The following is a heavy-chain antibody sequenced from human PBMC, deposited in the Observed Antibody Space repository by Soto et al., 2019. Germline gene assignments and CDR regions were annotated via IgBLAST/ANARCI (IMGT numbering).Heavy chain of an antibody. Sequence: GESLKIFCKGPGYRFTSYWIGWVRQMPGKGLECMGIIYPGDSDTRYSPSFQRQVTISADKSISTADLQWSSLKASDRAICYCARPFATSGWYDYWGQGTLVTVS. V-gene: IGHV5-51*01. CDR3: ARPFATSGWYDY. CDR1: GYRFTSYW. J-gene: IGHJ4*02. D-gene: IGHD6-19*01. CDR2: IYPGDSDT.